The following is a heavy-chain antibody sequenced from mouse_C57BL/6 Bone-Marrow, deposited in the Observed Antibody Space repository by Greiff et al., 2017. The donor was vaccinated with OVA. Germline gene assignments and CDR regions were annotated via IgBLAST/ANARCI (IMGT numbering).Heavy chain of an antibody. D-gene: IGHD2-1*01. J-gene: IGHJ4*01. CDR1: GFNIQDDY. CDR2: IDPENGDT. CDR3: TLQFYSYYYAMDY. V-gene: IGHV14-4*01. Sequence: VQLQQSGAELVRPGASVKLSCTASGFNIQDDYMHWVKQRPEQGLEWIGWIDPENGDTEYASKFQGKATITADTSSNTAYLQLSSLTSEDTAVYYCTLQFYSYYYAMDYWGQGTSVTVSS.